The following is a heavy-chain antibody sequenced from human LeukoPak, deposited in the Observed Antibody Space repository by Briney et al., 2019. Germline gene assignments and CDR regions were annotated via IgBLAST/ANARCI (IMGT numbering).Heavy chain of an antibody. Sequence: PSETLSLTCTVSGGSISSSNYYWGWIRQPPGKGREWIGSIYYTGSTYYNPSLKSRVIISVDTSKNQLSLKVSSVTAADTAVYYCTRPDNWNYRWDYWGQGILVTVSS. CDR2: IYYTGST. CDR3: TRPDNWNYRWDY. CDR1: GGSISSSNYY. D-gene: IGHD1-7*01. J-gene: IGHJ4*02. V-gene: IGHV4-39*01.